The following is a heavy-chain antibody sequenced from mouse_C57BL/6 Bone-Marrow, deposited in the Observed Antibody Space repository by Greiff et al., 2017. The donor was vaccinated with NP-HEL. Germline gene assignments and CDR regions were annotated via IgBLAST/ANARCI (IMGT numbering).Heavy chain of an antibody. J-gene: IGHJ2*01. CDR2: IYPGGGYT. CDR1: GYTFTNYW. V-gene: IGHV1-63*01. Sequence: VKLQESGAELVRPGTSVKMSCKASGYTFTNYWIGWAKQRPGHGLEWIGDIYPGGGYTNYNEKFKGKATLTADKSSSTAYMQFSSLTSEDSAIDYCARRDYGSSYFDYWGQGTTLTVSS. D-gene: IGHD1-1*01. CDR3: ARRDYGSSYFDY.